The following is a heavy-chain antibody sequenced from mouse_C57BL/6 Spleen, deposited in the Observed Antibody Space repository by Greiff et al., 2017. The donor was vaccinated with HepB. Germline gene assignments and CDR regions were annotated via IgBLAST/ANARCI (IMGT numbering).Heavy chain of an antibody. D-gene: IGHD1-1*01. J-gene: IGHJ2*01. CDR1: GYTFTSYW. V-gene: IGHV1-64*01. CDR3: ARKEDYYGSSNGGFDY. Sequence: VQLQQPGAELVKPGASVKLSCKASGYTFTSYWMHWVKQRPGQGLEWIGMIHPNSGSTNYNEKFKSKATLTVDKSSSTAYMQLSSLTSEDSAVYYCARKEDYYGSSNGGFDYWGQGTTLTVSS. CDR2: IHPNSGST.